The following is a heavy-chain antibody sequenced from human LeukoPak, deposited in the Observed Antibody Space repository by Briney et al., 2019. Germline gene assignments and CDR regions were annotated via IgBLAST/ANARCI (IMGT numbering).Heavy chain of an antibody. Sequence: SGTLSLTCAVSGGSISSNNWWSWVRQPPNKGLEWIGEMYHSGSAIYNPSLKSRVTISVDKSKNQFSLKLSSVTDADTAVYYCARDYYSLKTGRVRAFDIWGQGTMVTVSS. CDR1: GGSISSNNW. CDR3: ARDYYSLKTGRVRAFDI. J-gene: IGHJ3*02. CDR2: MYHSGSA. V-gene: IGHV4-4*02. D-gene: IGHD3-10*01.